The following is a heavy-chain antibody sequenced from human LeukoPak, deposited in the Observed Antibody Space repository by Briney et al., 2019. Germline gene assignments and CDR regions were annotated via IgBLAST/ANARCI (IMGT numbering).Heavy chain of an antibody. Sequence: PGGALSLSCAASGFTFTNYAMTWVRQAPGTGREGVAATVGIGLERYHAESVKGRFTISRDNFKNILHLQMNSLRVEDTAVYYCTKASAARCIGVFCYPFDHWGQGTLVTVSS. CDR1: GFTFTNYA. D-gene: IGHD2-15*01. J-gene: IGHJ4*02. CDR3: TKASAARCIGVFCYPFDH. CDR2: TVGIGLER. V-gene: IGHV3-23*01.